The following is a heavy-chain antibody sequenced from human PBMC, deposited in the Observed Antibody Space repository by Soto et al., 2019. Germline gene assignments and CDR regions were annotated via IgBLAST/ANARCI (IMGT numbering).Heavy chain of an antibody. Sequence: QVQLVESGGGVVQPGRSLRLSCAASGFTFSSYGMHWVRQAPGKGLEWVAVISYDGSNKYYADSVKGRFTISRDNSKNTLYLQMNSLRAEDTAVYYCARDTLPALTNHQFDYWGQGTLVTVSS. CDR2: ISYDGSNK. D-gene: IGHD1-1*01. J-gene: IGHJ4*02. CDR1: GFTFSSYG. CDR3: ARDTLPALTNHQFDY. V-gene: IGHV3-30*03.